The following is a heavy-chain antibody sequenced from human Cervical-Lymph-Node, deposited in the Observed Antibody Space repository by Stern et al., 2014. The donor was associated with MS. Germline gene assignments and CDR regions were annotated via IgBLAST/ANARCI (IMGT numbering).Heavy chain of an antibody. D-gene: IGHD1-1*01. CDR2: IYGDDDK. CDR3: AHLTADRYFAVFEN. CDR1: GFSLSTSGVA. J-gene: IGHJ4*02. V-gene: IGHV2-5*02. Sequence: QVTLRESGPALVKPTQTLTLTCTFAGFSLSTSGVAVAWIRQPPGKALEWLALIYGDDDKRHSPSLKSRLDISKDTSENQVVLTLTDVDPVDTGTYYCAHLTADRYFAVFENWGQGTRVTVS.